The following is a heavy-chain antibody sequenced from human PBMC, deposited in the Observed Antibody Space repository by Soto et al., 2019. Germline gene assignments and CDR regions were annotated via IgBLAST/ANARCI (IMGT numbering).Heavy chain of an antibody. CDR3: ARFSPLNWGSASRAFDI. J-gene: IGHJ3*02. D-gene: IGHD7-27*01. Sequence: SETLSLTCAVYGGSFSGYYWSWIRQPPGKGLEWIGEINHSGSTNYNPSLKSRVTISVDTSKNQFSLKRSSVTAADTAVYYCARFSPLNWGSASRAFDIWGQGTMVTVSS. CDR2: INHSGST. V-gene: IGHV4-34*01. CDR1: GGSFSGYY.